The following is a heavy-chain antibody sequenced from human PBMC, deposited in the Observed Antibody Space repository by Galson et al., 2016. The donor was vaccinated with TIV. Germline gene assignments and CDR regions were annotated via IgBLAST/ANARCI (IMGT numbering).Heavy chain of an antibody. V-gene: IGHV3-66*03. CDR2: IYSSGST. D-gene: IGHD2-21*01. CDR3: ARERRFCGNECYLYYYYGMDV. CDR1: RFTVSDNY. Sequence: SLRLSCAASRFTVSDNYMTWVRRAPGKGLEWVSVIYSSGSTYYADSVKGRFTISRANSKNTLYLQMSSLRSEDTAVYYCARERRFCGNECYLYYYYGMDVWGQGTTVTVSS. J-gene: IGHJ6*02.